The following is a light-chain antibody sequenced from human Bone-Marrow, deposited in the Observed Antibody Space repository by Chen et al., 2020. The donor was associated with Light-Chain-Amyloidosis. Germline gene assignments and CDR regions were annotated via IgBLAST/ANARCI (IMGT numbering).Light chain of an antibody. J-gene: IGLJ3*02. V-gene: IGLV3-21*02. CDR3: QVWDRSSDRPV. Sequence: SSVLAQPSSGSVAPCQAATHPCGGNNIGSTSVHWYQQTPGQAPLLVVYDDSDRPSGIPERLSGSNSGNTATLTISRVEAGDEADYYCQVWDRSSDRPVFGGGTKLTVL. CDR1: NIGSTS. CDR2: DDS.